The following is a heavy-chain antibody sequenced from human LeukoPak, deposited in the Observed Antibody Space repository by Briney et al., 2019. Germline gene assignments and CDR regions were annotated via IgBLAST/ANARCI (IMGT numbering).Heavy chain of an antibody. Sequence: SETLSLTCTVSGGSISSGSYYWSWIRQPAGKGLEWIGRIYTSGSTNYNPSLKSRVTISVDTSKNQFSLKLSSVTAADTAVYYCASIQLPPYYFDYWGQGTLVTVSS. D-gene: IGHD2-2*01. CDR2: IYTSGST. V-gene: IGHV4-61*02. CDR3: ASIQLPPYYFDY. J-gene: IGHJ4*02. CDR1: GGSISSGSYY.